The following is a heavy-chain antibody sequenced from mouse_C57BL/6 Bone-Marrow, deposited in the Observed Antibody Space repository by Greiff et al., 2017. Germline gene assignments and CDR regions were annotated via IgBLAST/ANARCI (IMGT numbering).Heavy chain of an antibody. V-gene: IGHV1-59*01. CDR3: ARGGVLWLRRDWYFDV. CDR2: IDPSDSYT. D-gene: IGHD2-2*01. J-gene: IGHJ1*03. Sequence: QVQLQQPGAELVRPGTSVKLSCKASGYTFTSYWMHWVKQRPGQGLEWIGVIDPSDSYTNYNQQFKGKATLTVDTSSSTAYMQLSSRTSEDSAVYYCARGGVLWLRRDWYFDVWGTGTTVTVSS. CDR1: GYTFTSYW.